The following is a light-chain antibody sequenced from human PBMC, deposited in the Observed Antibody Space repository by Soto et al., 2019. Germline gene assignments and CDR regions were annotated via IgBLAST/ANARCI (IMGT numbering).Light chain of an antibody. V-gene: IGKV1-9*01. CDR3: QQLNSYPRT. Sequence: DIQLTQSPSFLSASVGDRVTITCRASQVISTYLAWYQQKPGKAPKLLIYAASTLQSGVPSRFSGSGSGTAFTLTFSRLQPEDFATYYCQQLNSYPRTFGQGTEVEIK. CDR1: QVISTY. J-gene: IGKJ1*01. CDR2: AAS.